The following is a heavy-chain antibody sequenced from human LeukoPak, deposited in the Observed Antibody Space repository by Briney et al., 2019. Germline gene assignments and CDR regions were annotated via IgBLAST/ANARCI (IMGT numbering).Heavy chain of an antibody. CDR1: GFTFSSYS. CDR2: ISSSSSTI. V-gene: IGHV3-48*01. J-gene: IGHJ4*02. Sequence: PAGGSLRLSCAASGFTFSSYSMTWVRQAPGKGLEWVSYISSSSSTIYYADSVKGRFTISRDNAKNSLYLQMNSLRAEDTAVYYCARNIVARCFDYWGQGTLVTVSS. D-gene: IGHD5-12*01. CDR3: ARNIVARCFDY.